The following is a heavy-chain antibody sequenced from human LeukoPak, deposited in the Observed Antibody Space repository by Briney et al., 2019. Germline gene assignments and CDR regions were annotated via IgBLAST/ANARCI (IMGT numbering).Heavy chain of an antibody. Sequence: SETLSLTCAVSGGSFSGYYWSWIRQSPGKGLEWMGDIHHDGRTKYKSSFKSRVTIFLDSSKNEVSVRLSPVTPADTALYFCARDAVPQDYGDTVNAYDLWGQGTMVTVAP. V-gene: IGHV4-34*01. CDR2: IHHDGRT. CDR3: ARDAVPQDYGDTVNAYDL. D-gene: IGHD4-17*01. J-gene: IGHJ3*01. CDR1: GGSFSGYY.